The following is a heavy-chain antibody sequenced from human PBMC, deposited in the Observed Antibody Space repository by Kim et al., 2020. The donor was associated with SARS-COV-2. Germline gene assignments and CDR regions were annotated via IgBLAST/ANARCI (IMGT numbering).Heavy chain of an antibody. D-gene: IGHD1-7*01. CDR1: GYTLTELS. V-gene: IGHV1-24*01. CDR3: ATDPDKYNWNFRGFDY. J-gene: IGHJ4*02. CDR2: FDPEDGET. Sequence: ASVKVSCKVSGYTLTELSMHWVRQAPGKGLEWMGGFDPEDGETIYAQKFQGRVTMTEDTSTDTAYMELSSLRSEDTAVYYCATDPDKYNWNFRGFDYWGQGTLVTVSS.